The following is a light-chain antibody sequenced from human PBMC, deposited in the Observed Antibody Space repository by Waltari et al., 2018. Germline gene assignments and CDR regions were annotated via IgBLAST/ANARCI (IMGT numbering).Light chain of an antibody. CDR3: SMYMGSGVCV. Sequence: QTVVTQEPSLSVSPGGTVTLTCALSYGSVASTSYPTWYQQTPGQPPLTFLYQGLSRSPGVPDRFSCSLHWNTPALTSTGASADDDSHYYCSMYMGSGVCVFGGGTKLTVL. CDR1: YGSVASTSY. J-gene: IGLJ3*02. V-gene: IGLV8-61*01. CDR2: QGL.